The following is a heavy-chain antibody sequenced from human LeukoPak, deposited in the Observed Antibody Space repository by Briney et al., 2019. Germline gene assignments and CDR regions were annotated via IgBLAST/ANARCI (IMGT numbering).Heavy chain of an antibody. CDR2: IRFDGSNN. V-gene: IGHV3-30*02. J-gene: IGHJ4*02. D-gene: IGHD5-12*01. CDR3: ARDLGYGDY. Sequence: SGGSLRLSCAASGFTFNSYGIHWVRQAPGKGLEWVAFIRFDGSNNYYADSVKGRFTISRDNAKNTLYLQMNSLRVDDMAVYYCARDLGYGDYWGQGILVTVSP. CDR1: GFTFNSYG.